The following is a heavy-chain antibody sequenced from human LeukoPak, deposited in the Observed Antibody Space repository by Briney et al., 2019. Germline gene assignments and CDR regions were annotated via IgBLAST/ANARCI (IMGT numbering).Heavy chain of an antibody. J-gene: IGHJ3*02. CDR3: AERLVGEARHEAFDI. Sequence: PGGSLRLSCAASGFTFSTYAMNWVRQTQGRGLEWVSVIGSSGTTYYRDSVRGRFTISRDNSENTVYLQMNSLRAEDTAVYYCAERLVGEARHEAFDIWGQGTAVTVSS. V-gene: IGHV3-23*05. CDR1: GFTFSTYA. D-gene: IGHD1-26*01. CDR2: IGSSGTT.